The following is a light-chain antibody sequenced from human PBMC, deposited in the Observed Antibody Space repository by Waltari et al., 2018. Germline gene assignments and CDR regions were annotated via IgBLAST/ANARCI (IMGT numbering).Light chain of an antibody. CDR1: NIETKS. CDR2: YDS. J-gene: IGLJ3*02. CDR3: QVWDSSSDHPWV. Sequence: SYVLTQQPSMSVTPGETASISCGGYNIETKSVHWYQQRPGQAPVLVMYYDSDRPSGIPERFSGSNTVDTATLTISMIEAGDEADYYCQVWDSSSDHPWVFGGGTKLTVL. V-gene: IGLV3-21*04.